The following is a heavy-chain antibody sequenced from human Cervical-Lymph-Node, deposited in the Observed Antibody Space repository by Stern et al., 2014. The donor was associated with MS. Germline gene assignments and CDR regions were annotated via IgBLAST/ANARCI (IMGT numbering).Heavy chain of an antibody. Sequence: VQLVESGPGLVKPSETLSLTCTVSGGSVSGYYWSWIRQAPGKQLEYIGRIYTSGSPDYNPSLKMRVSMSVDTARNQFSLKLSSVTAADTAVYFCARVLPAPRTIDYWGQGTLVTVSS. CDR1: GGSVSGYY. CDR3: ARVLPAPRTIDY. V-gene: IGHV4-4*07. D-gene: IGHD2-2*01. J-gene: IGHJ4*02. CDR2: IYTSGSP.